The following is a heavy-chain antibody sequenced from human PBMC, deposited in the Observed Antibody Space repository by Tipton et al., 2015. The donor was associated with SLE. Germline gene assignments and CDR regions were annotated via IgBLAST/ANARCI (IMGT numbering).Heavy chain of an antibody. CDR1: GVSISSHY. CDR3: ARGLVMGRYDAFDT. D-gene: IGHD3-9*01. V-gene: IGHV4-59*11. Sequence: TLSLTCIVSGVSISSHYWSWIRQPPGKGLEWIGYIYYSGSTNKNPSLQSRVSMSADTSKSQISLKLTSVTAADTAVYFCARGLVMGRYDAFDTWGQGTMVTVSS. CDR2: IYYSGST. J-gene: IGHJ3*02.